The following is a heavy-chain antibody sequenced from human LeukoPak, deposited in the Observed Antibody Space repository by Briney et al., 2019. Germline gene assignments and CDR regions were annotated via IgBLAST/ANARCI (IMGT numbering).Heavy chain of an antibody. Sequence: TSETLSLTCTVSGGSMSSYYWIWIRQPPGKGLEWIGYIYYTGSINYNPSLKSRVTISVDTSKNQFSLKLSSVTAADTAVYYCARAGAGNEYVGLFDYWGQGTLVTVSS. CDR2: IYYTGSI. CDR1: GGSMSSYY. V-gene: IGHV4-59*01. CDR3: ARAGAGNEYVGLFDY. D-gene: IGHD3-16*01. J-gene: IGHJ4*02.